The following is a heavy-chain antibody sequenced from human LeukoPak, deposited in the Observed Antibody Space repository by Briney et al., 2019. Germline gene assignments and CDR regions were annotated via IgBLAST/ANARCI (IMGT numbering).Heavy chain of an antibody. V-gene: IGHV1-69*13. CDR2: IIPIFGTA. Sequence: ASVELSCTASEGTFTSFTKCWVRQASGQALQWMGGIIPIFGTANYAQKFQGRVTITADESTSTAYMELSSLRSEDTAAYYCARTVSSGYYSWGQGTLVTVSS. CDR1: EGTFTSFT. J-gene: IGHJ4*02. CDR3: ARTVSSGYYS. D-gene: IGHD3-22*01.